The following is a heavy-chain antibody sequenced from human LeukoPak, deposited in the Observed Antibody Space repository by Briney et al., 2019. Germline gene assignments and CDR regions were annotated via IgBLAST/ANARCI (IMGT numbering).Heavy chain of an antibody. CDR1: GFTFNSYA. CDR2: ISYAGSNK. J-gene: IGHJ4*02. Sequence: QPGRSLRLSCAASGFTFNSYAMHWVRQAPGKGLEWVAVISYAGSNKYYADSVEGRLTISRDNSKNTLFLLMNSLRAEDTAVYSCARDLEAIVGATDFWGQGTLVTVSS. D-gene: IGHD1-26*01. CDR3: ARDLEAIVGATDF. V-gene: IGHV3-30-3*01.